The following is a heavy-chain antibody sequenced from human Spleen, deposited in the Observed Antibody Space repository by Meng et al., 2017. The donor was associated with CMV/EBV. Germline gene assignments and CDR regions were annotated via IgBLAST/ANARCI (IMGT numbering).Heavy chain of an antibody. CDR3: ARGLKGYSSSWFPYYYYGMDV. V-gene: IGHV4-39*07. J-gene: IGHJ6*02. CDR2: IYYSGST. D-gene: IGHD6-13*01. CDR1: GGSISSSNYY. Sequence: SETLSLTCTVSGGSISSSNYYWAWIRQSPGKGLEWIGSIYYSGSTYYSPSLRSRVAMSVDTSKNQFSLKLSSVTAADTAVYYCARGLKGYSSSWFPYYYYGMDVWGQGTTVTVSS.